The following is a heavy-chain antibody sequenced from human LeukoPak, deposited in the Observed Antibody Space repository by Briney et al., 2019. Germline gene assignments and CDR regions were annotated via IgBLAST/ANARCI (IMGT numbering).Heavy chain of an antibody. CDR3: ARLPTDYYGSGSPDG. CDR2: IYYSGNT. J-gene: IGHJ4*02. V-gene: IGHV4-39*01. CDR1: GGSISSSSYY. Sequence: KPSETLSLTCTVSGGSISSSSYYWGWIRQPPGKGLEWIGSIYYSGNTYYNPSLKGRVTISVDTSKNQFSLKLSSVTAADTAVYYCARLPTDYYGSGSPDGWGQGTLVAVSS. D-gene: IGHD3-10*01.